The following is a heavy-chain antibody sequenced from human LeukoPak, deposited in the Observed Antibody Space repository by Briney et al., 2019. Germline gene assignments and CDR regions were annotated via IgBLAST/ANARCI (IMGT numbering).Heavy chain of an antibody. Sequence: ASVKVSCKASGYTFNEYYMHWVRQAPGQGPEWMGWINPNSGGTNYAQKFQGRVTMTRDTSITTAYMELSRLRSDDTAVYYCARGSNCANGVCYPNYYFHGMDVWGQGTTVTVSS. CDR3: ARGSNCANGVCYPNYYFHGMDV. CDR2: INPNSGGT. D-gene: IGHD2-8*01. V-gene: IGHV1-2*02. J-gene: IGHJ6*02. CDR1: GYTFNEYY.